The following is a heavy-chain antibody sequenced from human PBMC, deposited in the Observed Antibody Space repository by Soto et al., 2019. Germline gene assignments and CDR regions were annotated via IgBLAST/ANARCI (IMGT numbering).Heavy chain of an antibody. D-gene: IGHD6-13*01. CDR1: GFDFGDYY. V-gene: IGHV3-11*01. CDR2: IDSDDGTT. Sequence: QVQLVESGGGLVKPGGSLRLSCTASGFDFGDYYMSWIRQAPGKGLERVSSIDSDDGTTYYTDSVKGRFTISRDNAKNSLYLQMNSLRVEDTALYYCVRPYYSSSWFPFDRWGQGTLVTVSS. CDR3: VRPYYSSSWFPFDR. J-gene: IGHJ4*02.